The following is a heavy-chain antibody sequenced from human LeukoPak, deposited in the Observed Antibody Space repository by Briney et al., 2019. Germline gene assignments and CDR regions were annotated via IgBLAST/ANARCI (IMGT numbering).Heavy chain of an antibody. D-gene: IGHD2-15*01. CDR3: SRRGVAVDDN. Sequence: GESLKISCKSSGYTFSSYWIGWVRQMPGEGLEWMGIIHPGDSDTRYSPSFQGQVTISADKSTSTVYLQWSSLKASDSAMYYCSRRGVAVDDNWGQGTLLIVSS. CDR1: GYTFSSYW. J-gene: IGHJ4*02. CDR2: IHPGDSDT. V-gene: IGHV5-51*01.